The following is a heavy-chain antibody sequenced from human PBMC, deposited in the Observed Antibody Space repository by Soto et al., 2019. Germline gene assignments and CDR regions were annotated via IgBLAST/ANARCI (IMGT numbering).Heavy chain of an antibody. CDR2: INAGNGNT. D-gene: IGHD2-15*01. J-gene: IGHJ4*02. CDR1: GYTFTSYA. V-gene: IGHV1-3*01. CDR3: ARDLTLVRSYSGSCYSLGSFDY. Sequence: GASVKVSCKASGYTFTSYAMHWVRQAPGQRLEWMGWINAGNGNTKYSQKFQGRVTITRDTSASTAYMELSSLRSEDTAVYYCARDLTLVRSYSGSCYSLGSFDYWGQGTLVTVSS.